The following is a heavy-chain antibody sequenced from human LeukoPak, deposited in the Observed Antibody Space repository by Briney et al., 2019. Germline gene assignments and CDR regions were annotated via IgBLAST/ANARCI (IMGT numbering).Heavy chain of an antibody. V-gene: IGHV4-59*01. Sequence: PSETLSLTCTVSGGSISSYYWSWIRQPPGKGLEWIGYIYYSGSTNYNPSLKSRVTISVDTSKNQFSLKLSSVTAADTAVYYCAREAPICRNADCRTGFDYWGQGTLVAVSS. J-gene: IGHJ4*02. CDR1: GGSISSYY. CDR2: IYYSGST. CDR3: AREAPICRNADCRTGFDY. D-gene: IGHD1-1*01.